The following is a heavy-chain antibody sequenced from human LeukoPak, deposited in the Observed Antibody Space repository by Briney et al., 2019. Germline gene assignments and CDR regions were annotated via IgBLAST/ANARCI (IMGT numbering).Heavy chain of an antibody. V-gene: IGHV3-21*01. Sequence: GGSLRLSSAASGLTFSSYSMNWVRQAPGKGLEWVSSISSSSYIYYADSVKGRCTISSANAKNSLYLHMNSLSAEDTAVYYCARDSALWFGELLPNAFDIWGQGTMVTVSS. CDR1: GLTFSSYS. CDR2: ISSSSYI. CDR3: ARDSALWFGELLPNAFDI. D-gene: IGHD3-10*01. J-gene: IGHJ3*02.